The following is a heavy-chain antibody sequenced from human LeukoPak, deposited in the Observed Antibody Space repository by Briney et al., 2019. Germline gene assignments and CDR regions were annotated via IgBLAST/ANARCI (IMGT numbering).Heavy chain of an antibody. J-gene: IGHJ6*03. CDR1: GYTFTGYY. CDR2: INPNSGGT. Sequence: ASVKVSCKASGYTFTGYYMHWVRQAPGQGLEWMGWINPNSGGTNYAQKFQGRVTMTRDTSISTAYMELSRLRSDDTAVYYCARRITGTWGYYYYYMDVWGKGTTVTVSS. CDR3: ARRITGTWGYYYYYMDV. D-gene: IGHD1-7*01. V-gene: IGHV1-2*02.